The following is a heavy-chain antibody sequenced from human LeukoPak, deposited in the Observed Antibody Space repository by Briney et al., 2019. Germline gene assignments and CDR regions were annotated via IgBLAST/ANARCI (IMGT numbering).Heavy chain of an antibody. D-gene: IGHD6-13*01. CDR3: ARAGSSGYSSSWSDY. Sequence: ASVKVSCKASGYTFTSYGISWVRQAPGQGLEWMGWISAYNGNTNYAQKLQGRVTMTTDTSTSTAYMELRSLRSDDTAVYYCARAGSSGYSSSWSDYWGQGTLVTVSS. CDR1: GYTFTSYG. J-gene: IGHJ4*02. V-gene: IGHV1-18*01. CDR2: ISAYNGNT.